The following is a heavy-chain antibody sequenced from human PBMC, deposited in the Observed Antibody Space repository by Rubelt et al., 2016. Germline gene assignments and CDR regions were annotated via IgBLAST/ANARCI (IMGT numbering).Heavy chain of an antibody. Sequence: QLQLQESGPGLVKPSETLSLTCTVSGGSISSSSYYWGWIRQPPGKGLEWIGSIYYSGGTYYNPSLKSRVTKSVDTSKNQFSLKLSSVTAADTAVYYCARDPRAGTTSFDYWGQGTLVTVSS. D-gene: IGHD1-7*01. CDR3: ARDPRAGTTSFDY. J-gene: IGHJ4*02. CDR2: IYYSGGT. CDR1: GGSISSSSYY. V-gene: IGHV4-39*07.